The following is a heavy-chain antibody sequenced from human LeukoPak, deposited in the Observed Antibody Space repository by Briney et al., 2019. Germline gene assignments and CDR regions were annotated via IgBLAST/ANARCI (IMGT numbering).Heavy chain of an antibody. CDR1: GFTFSSYG. V-gene: IGHV3-30*03. D-gene: IGHD1-14*01. Sequence: GGSLRLSCAASGFTFSSYGMHWVRQAPGKGLEWVAVISYDGSNKYYADSVKGRFTISRDNAKKSLFLELNSLRADDTAVFYCARDPGSSAFDLWGQGSLVTVST. J-gene: IGHJ4*02. CDR2: ISYDGSNK. CDR3: ARDPGSSAFDL.